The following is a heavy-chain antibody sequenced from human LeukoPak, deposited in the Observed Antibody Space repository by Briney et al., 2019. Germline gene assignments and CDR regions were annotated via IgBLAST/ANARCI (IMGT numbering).Heavy chain of an antibody. CDR2: VKSDGSSI. D-gene: IGHD1-26*01. CDR3: ASGGIYYGAAFDF. V-gene: IGHV3-74*01. CDR1: GFTFSVYW. J-gene: IGHJ4*02. Sequence: GGSLRLSCAASGFTFSVYWMHWVRQAPGKGLVWVSRVKSDGSSIRYADSVKGRFTISRDNAKNSLYLQMNSLRAEDTALYYCASGGIYYGAAFDFWGQGTLVTVSS.